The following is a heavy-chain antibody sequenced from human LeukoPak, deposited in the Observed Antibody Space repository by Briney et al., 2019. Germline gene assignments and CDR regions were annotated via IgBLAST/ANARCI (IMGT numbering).Heavy chain of an antibody. CDR1: GLTVSTNY. Sequence: GGSLRLSCAASGLTVSTNYMTWVRQAPGKGLEWFSIIHSDGSTYYADSVKGRFTISRDNYKNTLYLQMNSLRGEDTAMYYCARDLDYFDSSGSHRRRNYFDYWGQGTLVTVSS. J-gene: IGHJ4*02. D-gene: IGHD3-22*01. V-gene: IGHV3-53*01. CDR2: IHSDGST. CDR3: ARDLDYFDSSGSHRRRNYFDY.